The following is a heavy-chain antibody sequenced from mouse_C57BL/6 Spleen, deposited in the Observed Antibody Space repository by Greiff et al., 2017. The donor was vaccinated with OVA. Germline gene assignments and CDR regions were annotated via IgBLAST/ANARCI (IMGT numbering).Heavy chain of an antibody. D-gene: IGHD1-1*01. V-gene: IGHV1-47*01. Sequence: QVQLKESGAELVKPGASVKMSCKASGYTFTTYPIEWMRQNHGKSLEWIGNFHPYNDDTKYNEKFKGKATLTVEKSSSTVYLELSRLTSDDSAVYYCARGNSRGYYFDYWGQGTTLTVSS. J-gene: IGHJ2*01. CDR2: FHPYNDDT. CDR3: ARGNSRGYYFDY. CDR1: GYTFTTYP.